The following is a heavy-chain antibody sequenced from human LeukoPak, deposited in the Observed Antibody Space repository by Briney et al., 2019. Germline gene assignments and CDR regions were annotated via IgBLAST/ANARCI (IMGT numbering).Heavy chain of an antibody. CDR3: AKDFSWGPYYGMDV. D-gene: IGHD3-16*01. J-gene: IGHJ6*02. CDR2: VYSDGVT. Sequence: GGSLRLSCAASGFTVSSYGMSWVRQAPGKGPEWVSLVYSDGVTRYADSVQGRFTISRDNSKNTLYLQMNSLRAEDTAVYYCAKDFSWGPYYGMDVWGQGTTVTVSS. CDR1: GFTVSSYG. V-gene: IGHV3-53*01.